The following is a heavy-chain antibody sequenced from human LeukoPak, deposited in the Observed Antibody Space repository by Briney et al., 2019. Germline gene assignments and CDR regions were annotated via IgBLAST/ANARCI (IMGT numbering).Heavy chain of an antibody. CDR3: AKDNGLWFGELFVDY. Sequence: GGSLRLSCAASGFTFSSYAMSWVRQAPGKGLEWVSAISGSGGSIYYADSVKGRFTISRDNSKNTLYLQMNSLRAEDTAVYYCAKDNGLWFGELFVDYWGQGTLVTVSS. CDR2: ISGSGGSI. J-gene: IGHJ4*02. CDR1: GFTFSSYA. D-gene: IGHD3-10*01. V-gene: IGHV3-23*01.